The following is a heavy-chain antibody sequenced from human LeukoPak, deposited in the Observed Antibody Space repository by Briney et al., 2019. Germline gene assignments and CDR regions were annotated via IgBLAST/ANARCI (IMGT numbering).Heavy chain of an antibody. Sequence: PSETLSLTCTVSGYSISSGYYWGWIRQPPGKGLEWIGSIYHSGSTYYNPSLKSRVTISVDTSKNQFSLKLSSVTAADTAVYYCAREYDRDGPSSDAFDIWGQGTMVTVSS. J-gene: IGHJ3*02. V-gene: IGHV4-38-2*02. CDR1: GYSISSGYY. D-gene: IGHD5-24*01. CDR3: AREYDRDGPSSDAFDI. CDR2: IYHSGST.